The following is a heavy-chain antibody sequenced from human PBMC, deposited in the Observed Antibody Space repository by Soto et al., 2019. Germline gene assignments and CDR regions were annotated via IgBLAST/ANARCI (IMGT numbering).Heavy chain of an antibody. CDR1: GGSISSYY. D-gene: IGHD2-21*02. CDR3: ARVARIVVVTAMYNWFDP. J-gene: IGHJ5*02. CDR2: IYYSGST. Sequence: SETLSLTCTVSGGSISSYYWSWIRQPPGKGLEWIGYIYYSGSTNYNPSLKSRVTISVDTSKNQFSLKLSSVTAADTAVYYCARVARIVVVTAMYNWFDPWGQGTLVTVSS. V-gene: IGHV4-59*01.